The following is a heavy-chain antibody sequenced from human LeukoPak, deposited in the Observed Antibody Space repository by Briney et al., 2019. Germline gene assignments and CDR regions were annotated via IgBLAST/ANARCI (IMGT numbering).Heavy chain of an antibody. V-gene: IGHV7-4-1*02. D-gene: IGHD6-19*01. CDR2: INTNTGNP. Sequence: ASVKVSCKASGYTFTNYAMNWVRQAPGQGLEWMGWINTNTGNPTYAQGFTGRFVFSLDTSVSTAYLQISSLKAEDTAVYYCARELRVAGPNYYYYGMDVWGQGTTVTVSS. J-gene: IGHJ6*02. CDR1: GYTFTNYA. CDR3: ARELRVAGPNYYYYGMDV.